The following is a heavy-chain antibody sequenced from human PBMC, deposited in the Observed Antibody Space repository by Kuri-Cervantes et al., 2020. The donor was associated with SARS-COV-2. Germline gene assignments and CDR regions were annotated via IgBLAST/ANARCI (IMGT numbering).Heavy chain of an antibody. V-gene: IGHV3-11*06. CDR1: GFTFSDYY. CDR3: ARGGVIAAAGISEGMDV. Sequence: GGSLRLSCAASGFTFSDYYMSWIRQAPGKGLEWVSSISSSSSYIYYADSVKGRFTISRDNAKNSLYLQMNSLRAEDTAVYYCARGGVIAAAGISEGMDVWGQGTTVTVSS. J-gene: IGHJ6*02. D-gene: IGHD6-13*01. CDR2: ISSSSSYI.